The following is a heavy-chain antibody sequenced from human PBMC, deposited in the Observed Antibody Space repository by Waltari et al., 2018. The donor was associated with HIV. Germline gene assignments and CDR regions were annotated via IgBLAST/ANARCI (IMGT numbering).Heavy chain of an antibody. V-gene: IGHV1-18*01. J-gene: IGHJ6*02. D-gene: IGHD3-10*01. CDR1: GYTFSAYA. CDR2: SKNNKGKT. CDR3: ARGVALVRGVKIRGHMDV. Sequence: VQLVQSGAEVKRPGASVRVSCTSSGYTFSAYAINWVRQAPGQGLEWMGWSKNNKGKTNFAEKFQGRVTRTTDTSKSTAYMELRSLRSDDTAVYFCARGVALVRGVKIRGHMDVWGQGTTVTVSS.